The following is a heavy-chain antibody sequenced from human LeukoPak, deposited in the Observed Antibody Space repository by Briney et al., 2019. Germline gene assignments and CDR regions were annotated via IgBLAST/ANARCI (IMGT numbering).Heavy chain of an antibody. CDR3: ARGYSSSPHLDY. CDR2: INHSGST. Sequence: SETLSLTCAVYGGSFSGYYWSWIRQPPGKGLEWIGEINHSGSTNYNPSLKSRVTISVDTSKNQFSLKLSSVTAADTAVYYCARGYSSSPHLDYWGQGTLVTVSS. V-gene: IGHV4-34*01. D-gene: IGHD6-13*01. CDR1: GGSFSGYY. J-gene: IGHJ4*02.